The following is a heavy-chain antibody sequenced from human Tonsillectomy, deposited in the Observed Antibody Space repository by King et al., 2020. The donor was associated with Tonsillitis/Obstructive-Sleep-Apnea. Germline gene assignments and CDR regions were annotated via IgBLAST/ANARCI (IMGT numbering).Heavy chain of an antibody. D-gene: IGHD6-6*01. J-gene: IGHJ4*02. CDR1: GFTFSSYG. Sequence: HVQLVESGGAVVQPGRSLRLSCAASGFTFSSYGMHWVRQAPGKGLEWVAFISYDGCDKFNADSVKGRFTISRDNSKNTLYLQMNSLRAEDTAVYYCAKDRYSSSSWGIDYWGQGTLVTVSS. V-gene: IGHV3-30*18. CDR3: AKDRYSSSSWGIDY. CDR2: ISYDGCDK.